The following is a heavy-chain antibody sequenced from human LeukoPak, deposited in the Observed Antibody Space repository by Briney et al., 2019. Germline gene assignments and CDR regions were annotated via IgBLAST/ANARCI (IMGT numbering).Heavy chain of an antibody. CDR1: GFTFRIYW. D-gene: IGHD5-18*01. J-gene: IGHJ6*02. CDR2: ITSDGGST. CDR3: ARDVRYTPDV. Sequence: GSLRLSCAASGFTFRIYWMHWVRQAPGKGLVWVSRITSDGGSTTYADSVKGRFTISRDNAKNTLYLQMNSLRAEDTAVYYCARDVRYTPDVWGQGTTVTVSS. V-gene: IGHV3-74*01.